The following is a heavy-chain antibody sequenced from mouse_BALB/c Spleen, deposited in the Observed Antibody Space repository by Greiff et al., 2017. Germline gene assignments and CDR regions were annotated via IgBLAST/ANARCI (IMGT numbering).Heavy chain of an antibody. Sequence: DVQLQESGAELVKPGASVKLSCTASGFNIKDTYMHWVKQRPEQGLEWIGRIDPANGNTKYDPKFQGKATITADTSSNTAYLQLSSLTSEDTAVYYCARGYGSSSLFDYWGQGTTLTVSS. CDR2: IDPANGNT. V-gene: IGHV14-3*02. J-gene: IGHJ2*01. CDR3: ARGYGSSSLFDY. CDR1: GFNIKDTY. D-gene: IGHD1-1*01.